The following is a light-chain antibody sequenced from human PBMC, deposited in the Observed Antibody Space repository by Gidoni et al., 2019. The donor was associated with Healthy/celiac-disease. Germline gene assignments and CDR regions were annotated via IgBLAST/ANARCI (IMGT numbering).Light chain of an antibody. V-gene: IGKV2-28*01. CDR1: QSLLHSNGYNY. CDR3: MQALQTPLT. CDR2: LGS. Sequence: DIVMTQSPRSLPVTPGEPASISCRSSQSLLHSNGYNYLDWYLQKPGQSPQLLIYLGSNRASGVPDRVSGSGSGTDFTLKISRVEAEDVGVYYCMQALQTPLTFGQGTKVEIK. J-gene: IGKJ1*01.